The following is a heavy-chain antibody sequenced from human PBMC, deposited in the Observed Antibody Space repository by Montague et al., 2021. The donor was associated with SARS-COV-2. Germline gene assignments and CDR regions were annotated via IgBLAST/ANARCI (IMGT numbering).Heavy chain of an antibody. Sequence: SLRLSCAASGFTFSSYWMHWVRQAPGTGLVWVSRVKGDGSRISYADSVKGRFTISRDNAKNTLYLQMNSLRAEDTAVYFCARGYFPVGGSENWGSYGMDVWAKGPRSPSP. CDR2: VKGDGSRI. V-gene: IGHV3-74*01. CDR1: GFTFSSYW. D-gene: IGHD3-16*01. CDR3: ARGYFPVGGSENWGSYGMDV. J-gene: IGHJ6*02.